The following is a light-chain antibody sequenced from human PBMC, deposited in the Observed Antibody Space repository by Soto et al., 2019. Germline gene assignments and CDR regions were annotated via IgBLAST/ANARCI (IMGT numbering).Light chain of an antibody. Sequence: DIQMTQSPSTRSASVGDRVTMTCRASQSISTSLAWYQQKPGKAPKLLIYRASALQSGVPSRFSGSGSGTDFTLTIDSLQPDDFATFYCQQYSTYPLTFGGGTRVDIQ. CDR3: QQYSTYPLT. CDR2: RAS. J-gene: IGKJ4*01. V-gene: IGKV1-5*03. CDR1: QSISTS.